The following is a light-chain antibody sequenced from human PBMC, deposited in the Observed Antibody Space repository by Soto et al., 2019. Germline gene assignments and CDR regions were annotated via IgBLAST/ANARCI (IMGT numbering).Light chain of an antibody. CDR1: QDTGKY. V-gene: IGKV1-33*01. J-gene: IGKJ4*01. CDR3: EQYDTLPLT. Sequence: IQMTQSPTSLSASVGDRVTITCQASQDTGKYLNWFQQKPGTAPKLLIYDASNLQTGVPARFSGSGSGTDFTFTINRLQPEDIATYFCEQYDTLPLTFGGGTKVEIK. CDR2: DAS.